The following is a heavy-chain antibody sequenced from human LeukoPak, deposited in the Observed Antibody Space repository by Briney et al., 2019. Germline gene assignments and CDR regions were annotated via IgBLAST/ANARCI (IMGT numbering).Heavy chain of an antibody. CDR3: ARHKGQLTDAFDI. CDR1: GGSISSGDYY. J-gene: IGHJ3*02. D-gene: IGHD4/OR15-4a*01. V-gene: IGHV4-30-4*01. CDR2: IYYSGST. Sequence: SETLSLTCTVSGGSISSGDYYWSWIRQPPGKGLEWIGYIYYSGSTYYNPSLKSRVTQSVDTSKNQFSLKLSSVTAADTAVHYRARHKGQLTDAFDIWGQGTMVTVSS.